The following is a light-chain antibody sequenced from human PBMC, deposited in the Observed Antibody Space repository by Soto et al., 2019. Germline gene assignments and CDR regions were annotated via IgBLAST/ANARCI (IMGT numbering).Light chain of an antibody. J-gene: IGKJ1*01. CDR1: QSVSSN. CDR2: GAS. CDR3: QQYKNWPPWT. V-gene: IGKV3-15*01. Sequence: EIVMTQSPATLSVSPGERATLSCRASQSVSSNLAWYQQKPGQPPRLLIYGASTRATGIPARFSGSASGTEFTLTISSLQAEEFAVYYCQQYKNWPPWTFGQGTKVEIQ.